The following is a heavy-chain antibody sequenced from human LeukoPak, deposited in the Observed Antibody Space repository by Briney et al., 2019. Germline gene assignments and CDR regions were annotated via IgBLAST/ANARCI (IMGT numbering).Heavy chain of an antibody. Sequence: ASVKVSCKASGYTFTSYYMHWVRQAPGQGLEWMGIINPSGGSTSYAQKFQGRVTMTRDMSTSTVYMELSSLRSEDTAVYYCAREGPYSSSWYRTDAFDIWGQGTMVTVSS. CDR3: AREGPYSSSWYRTDAFDI. CDR2: INPSGGST. V-gene: IGHV1-46*01. CDR1: GYTFTSYY. J-gene: IGHJ3*02. D-gene: IGHD6-13*01.